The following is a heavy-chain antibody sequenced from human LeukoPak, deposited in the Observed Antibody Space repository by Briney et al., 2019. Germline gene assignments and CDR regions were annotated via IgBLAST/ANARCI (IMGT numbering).Heavy chain of an antibody. CDR3: TALGAASEY. J-gene: IGHJ4*02. D-gene: IGHD2-15*01. V-gene: IGHV3-15*01. Sequence: GGSLRLSCVGSGLTFSNAWMSWIRQAPGKGLQWVGHIKSKTDGGTTEYAAPVKGRFTISGDDSKNTLYLQLNSLKNEDTALYYCTALGAASEYWGQGTLVTVSS. CDR1: GLTFSNAW. CDR2: IKSKTDGGTT.